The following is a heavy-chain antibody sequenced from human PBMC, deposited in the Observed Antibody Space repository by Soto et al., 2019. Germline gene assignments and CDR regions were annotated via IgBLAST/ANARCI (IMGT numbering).Heavy chain of an antibody. J-gene: IGHJ6*02. Sequence: GESLKISCNGSGYSFASYWIGWVRQMPGKGLEWMGIIYPGDSDTRYSPSFQGQVTISADKSISTAYLQWSSLKASDTAMYYCARQYNWNYYGMDVWGQGTTVTVSS. D-gene: IGHD1-20*01. V-gene: IGHV5-51*01. CDR1: GYSFASYW. CDR2: IYPGDSDT. CDR3: ARQYNWNYYGMDV.